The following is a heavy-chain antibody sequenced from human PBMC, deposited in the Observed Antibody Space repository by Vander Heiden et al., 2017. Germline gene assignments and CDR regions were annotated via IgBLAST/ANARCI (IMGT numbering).Heavy chain of an antibody. Sequence: QVQLVQSGAEVKKPGASVKVSCKASGYTFTSYYMHWVRQAPGQGLEWMGIINPSGGSTSYAQKFQGRVTMTRDTSTSTVYMELSSLRSEDTAVYYCARDHIAAAYPGGNWFDPWGQGTLVTVSS. V-gene: IGHV1-46*03. J-gene: IGHJ5*02. CDR3: ARDHIAAAYPGGNWFDP. CDR2: INPSGGST. D-gene: IGHD6-13*01. CDR1: GYTFTSYY.